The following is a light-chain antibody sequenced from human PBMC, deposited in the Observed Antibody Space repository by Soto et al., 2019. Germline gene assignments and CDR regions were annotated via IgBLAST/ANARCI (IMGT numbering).Light chain of an antibody. CDR2: DTF. CDR3: QQRGDWPWT. J-gene: IGKJ1*01. Sequence: EFVLTQSPATLSLSPGEKATLSCRASQSSVSNYLAWYRQKPGQAPRLLIYDTFNRATGIPARFSGSGSGTDFTLTISSLDPEDFAVYYCQQRGDWPWTFGQGTKVDIK. CDR1: QSSVSNY. V-gene: IGKV3-11*01.